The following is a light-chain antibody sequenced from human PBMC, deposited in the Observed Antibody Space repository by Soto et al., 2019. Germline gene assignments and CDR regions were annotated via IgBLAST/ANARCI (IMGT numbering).Light chain of an antibody. CDR1: QSVSGSY. CDR3: QQYGSSLWT. J-gene: IGKJ1*01. Sequence: EIVLTQSPGTLSLSPWERATLSCRASQSVSGSYLAWYQQKPGQAPRLLIYAASSRATGIPDRFSGSGSGTDFTLTISRLEPEDFAVYYCQQYGSSLWTFGQGTKVDIK. CDR2: AAS. V-gene: IGKV3-20*01.